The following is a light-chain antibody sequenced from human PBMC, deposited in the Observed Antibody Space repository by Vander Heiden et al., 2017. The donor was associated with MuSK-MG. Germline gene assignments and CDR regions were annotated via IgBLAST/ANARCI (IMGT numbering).Light chain of an antibody. CDR1: SSNIGAGYD. V-gene: IGLV1-40*01. CDR3: QSYDRSLPGSV. CDR2: SNT. Sequence: QSVLTQPPSVSGAPGQRVTISCSGSSSNIGAGYDVHWYHHLPGTTPNLLLFSNTTRPSGVPDRFSGSNSGTSASLATTWLQAEDDADYYCQSYDRSLPGSVFGTGTKVTVL. J-gene: IGLJ1*01.